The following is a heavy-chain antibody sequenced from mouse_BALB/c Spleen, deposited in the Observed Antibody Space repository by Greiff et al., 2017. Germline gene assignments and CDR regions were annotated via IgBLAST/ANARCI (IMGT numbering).Heavy chain of an antibody. V-gene: IGHV1S29*02. CDR2: IYPYNGGT. CDR3: ARRGTLRGYFDV. CDR1: GYTFTDYN. J-gene: IGHJ1*01. Sequence: EVQLQQSGPELVKPGASVKISCKASGYTFTDYNMHWVKQSHGKSLEWIGYIYPYNGGTGYNQKFKSKATLTVDNSSSTAYMELRSLTSEDSAVYYCARRGTLRGYFDVWGAGTTVTVSS. D-gene: IGHD1-1*01.